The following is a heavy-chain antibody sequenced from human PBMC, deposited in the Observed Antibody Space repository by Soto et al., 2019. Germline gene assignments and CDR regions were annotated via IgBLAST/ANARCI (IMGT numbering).Heavy chain of an antibody. CDR1: GGTFSSYA. Sequence: SVKVSCKASGGTFSSYAISWVRQAPGQGLEWMGGINPIFGTANYAQKFQGRVTITADKSTSTAYMELSSLRSEDTAVYYCARDLSGGSSWYEFDSWGQGTLVTVSS. J-gene: IGHJ4*02. D-gene: IGHD6-13*01. V-gene: IGHV1-69*06. CDR3: ARDLSGGSSWYEFDS. CDR2: INPIFGTA.